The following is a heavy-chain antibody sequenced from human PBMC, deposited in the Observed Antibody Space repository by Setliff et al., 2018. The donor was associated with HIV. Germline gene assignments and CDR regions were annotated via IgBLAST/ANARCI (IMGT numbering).Heavy chain of an antibody. CDR2: IFPNDEK. D-gene: IGHD3-3*01. CDR3: ARYNFRRGYWDYFDY. CDR1: GFSLSNTRMG. Sequence: SGPTLVNPTETLTLTCTVSGFSLSNTRMGVSWIRQPPGKALEWLAHIFPNDEKSYSASLKSRVTISEDTSKSQVVLSMTNMDPLDAATYFCARYNFRRGYWDYFDYWGQGTQVTVSS. J-gene: IGHJ4*02. V-gene: IGHV2-26*01.